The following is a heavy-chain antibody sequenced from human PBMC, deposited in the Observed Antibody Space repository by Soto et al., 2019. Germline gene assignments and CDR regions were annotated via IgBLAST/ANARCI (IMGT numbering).Heavy chain of an antibody. V-gene: IGHV4-30-4*01. CDR3: AIEPSVLPNWFDP. CDR1: GGSISSGDYY. Sequence: SETLSLTCTVSGGSISSGDYYWSWIRQPPGKGLEWIGYIYYSGSTYYNPSLKSRVTISVDTSKNQFSLKLSSVTAADTAVYYCAIEPSVLPNWFDPWGQGTLVTVSS. D-gene: IGHD2-15*01. CDR2: IYYSGST. J-gene: IGHJ5*02.